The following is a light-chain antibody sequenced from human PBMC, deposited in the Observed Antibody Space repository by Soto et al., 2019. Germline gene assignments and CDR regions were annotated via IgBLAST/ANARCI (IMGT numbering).Light chain of an antibody. Sequence: QSVLTQPPSASGTPGQRVTISCSGSSSNIGTNTVNWYQQLPGTAPKLRIYSNNQRPIGVPDRFSGSKSGTSASLAISGLQSEDEADYYCAAWDDSLNGYVFGTGTKVTVL. CDR2: SNN. CDR3: AAWDDSLNGYV. V-gene: IGLV1-44*01. CDR1: SSNIGTNT. J-gene: IGLJ1*01.